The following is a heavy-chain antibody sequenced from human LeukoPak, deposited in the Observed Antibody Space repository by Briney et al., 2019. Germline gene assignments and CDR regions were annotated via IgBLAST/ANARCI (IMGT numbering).Heavy chain of an antibody. J-gene: IGHJ6*03. Sequence: GGSLRLSCAASGFTFSSYAMSWVRQAPGKGLEWVSAISGSVGSTYYADSVKGRFTISRDNSKNTLYLQMNSLRAEDTAVYYCAGSLGYSSSWPIYYYYYYMDVWGKGTTVTVSS. D-gene: IGHD6-13*01. CDR1: GFTFSSYA. V-gene: IGHV3-23*01. CDR2: ISGSVGST. CDR3: AGSLGYSSSWPIYYYYYYMDV.